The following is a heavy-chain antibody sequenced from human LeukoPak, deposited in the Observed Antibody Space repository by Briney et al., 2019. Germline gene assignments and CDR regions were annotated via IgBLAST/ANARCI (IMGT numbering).Heavy chain of an antibody. CDR2: ISAYNGNT. Sequence: ASVKVSCKASGYTFTSYGFSWVRQAPGQGLEWMGWISAYNGNTNYAQKLQGRVTMTTETSTSTAYMELRSLRSDDTAVYYCARTWVRGRHPANWFDPWGQGTLVTVSS. V-gene: IGHV1-18*01. J-gene: IGHJ5*02. CDR3: ARTWVRGRHPANWFDP. D-gene: IGHD3-10*01. CDR1: GYTFTSYG.